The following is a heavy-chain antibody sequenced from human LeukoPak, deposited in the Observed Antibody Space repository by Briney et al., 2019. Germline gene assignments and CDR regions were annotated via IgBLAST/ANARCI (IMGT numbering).Heavy chain of an antibody. Sequence: PSETLSLTCTVSGGSISSYYWSWIRQPPGKGLEWIGYIYYSGSTNYNPSLKSRVTISVDTSKNQFSLRLGSVTAADTAVYYCARATYGSGSYDVWGQGTTVTVSS. CDR3: ARATYGSGSYDV. J-gene: IGHJ6*02. CDR1: GGSISSYY. V-gene: IGHV4-59*08. CDR2: IYYSGST. D-gene: IGHD3-10*01.